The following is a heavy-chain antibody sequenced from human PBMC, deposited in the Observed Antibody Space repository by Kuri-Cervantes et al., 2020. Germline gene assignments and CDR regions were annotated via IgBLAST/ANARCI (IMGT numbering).Heavy chain of an antibody. D-gene: IGHD4-17*01. J-gene: IGHJ4*02. V-gene: IGHV3-48*04. CDR1: GFTFSSYW. Sequence: GESLKISCAASGFTFSSYWMHWVRQAPGKGLEWVSYISSSGSTIYYADSVKGRFTISRDNAKNSLYLQMNSLRAEDTAVYYCASDKTTAFDYWGQGTLVTVSS. CDR2: ISSSGSTI. CDR3: ASDKTTAFDY.